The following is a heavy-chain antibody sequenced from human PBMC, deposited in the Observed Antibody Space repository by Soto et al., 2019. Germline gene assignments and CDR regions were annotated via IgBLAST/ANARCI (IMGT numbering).Heavy chain of an antibody. CDR3: ARGHRSITMVRGVIITDYGMDV. Sequence: GAPAKVSCAASGYTFNSYDMHWVRQAPGQGLEWMGGIIPIFGTANYAQKFQGRVTMTRNTSISTAYMELSSLRSEDTAVYYCARGHRSITMVRGVIITDYGMDVWGQRTTVTVSS. V-gene: IGHV1-8*02. J-gene: IGHJ6*02. D-gene: IGHD3-10*01. CDR1: GYTFNSYD. CDR2: IIPIFGTA.